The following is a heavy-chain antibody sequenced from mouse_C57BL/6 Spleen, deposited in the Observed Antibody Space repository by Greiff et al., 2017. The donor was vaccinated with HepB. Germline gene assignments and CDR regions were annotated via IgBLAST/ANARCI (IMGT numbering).Heavy chain of an antibody. Sequence: VQRVESGPGLVQPSQSLSITCTVSGFSLTSYGVHWVRQSPGKGLEWLGVIWSGGSTDYNAAFISRLSISKDNSKSQVFFKMNSLQADDTAIYYCARNRGNYDGAMDYWGQGTSVTVSS. V-gene: IGHV2-2*01. D-gene: IGHD2-1*01. J-gene: IGHJ4*01. CDR1: GFSLTSYG. CDR3: ARNRGNYDGAMDY. CDR2: IWSGGST.